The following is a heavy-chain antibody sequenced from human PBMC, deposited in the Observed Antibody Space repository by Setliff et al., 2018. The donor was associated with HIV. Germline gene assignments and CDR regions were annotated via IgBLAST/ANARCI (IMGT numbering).Heavy chain of an antibody. D-gene: IGHD2-21*01. CDR3: ARVPVAGANWFGP. J-gene: IGHJ5*02. CDR2: VSQSGST. Sequence: KTSETLSLTCSVSGVAINRTDHYWGWIRQSPGKRLEWIGSVSQSGSTYYNPSLKSRITISVDRSKNLFSLKLISVTAADQGVYYCARVPVAGANWFGPWGLGTLVTVSS. CDR1: GVAINRTDHY. V-gene: IGHV4-39*01.